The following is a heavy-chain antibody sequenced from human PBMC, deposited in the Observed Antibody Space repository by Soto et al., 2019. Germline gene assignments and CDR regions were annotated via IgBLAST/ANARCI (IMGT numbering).Heavy chain of an antibody. D-gene: IGHD1-26*01. Sequence: QVQLVESGGGVVQPGRSLRLSCAASGFTFSSYGMHWVRQAPGKGLEWVAVISYDGSNKYYADSVKGRFTISRDNSKNTLYLQMNSLRAEDMAVYYCAKDWWDFDYWGQGTLVTVSS. V-gene: IGHV3-30*18. CDR1: GFTFSSYG. CDR3: AKDWWDFDY. CDR2: ISYDGSNK. J-gene: IGHJ4*02.